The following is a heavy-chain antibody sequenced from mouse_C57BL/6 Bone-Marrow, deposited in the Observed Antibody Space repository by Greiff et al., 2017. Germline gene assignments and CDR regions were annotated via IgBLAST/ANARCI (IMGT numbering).Heavy chain of an antibody. D-gene: IGHD1-1*01. CDR1: GFTFSDAW. V-gene: IGHV6-6*01. J-gene: IGHJ2*01. CDR2: IRNKANNHAT. Sequence: EVKLVESGGGLVQPGGSMKLSCAASGFTFSDAWMDWVRQSPEKGLEWVAEIRNKANNHATYYAESVKGRFTISRDDSKSRVYLQMNSLIAEDTGIYYCTRYYYSWGQGTTLTVSS. CDR3: TRYYYS.